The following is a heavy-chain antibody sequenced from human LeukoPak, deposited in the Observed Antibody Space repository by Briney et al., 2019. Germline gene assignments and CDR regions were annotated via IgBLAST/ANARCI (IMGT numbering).Heavy chain of an antibody. J-gene: IGHJ3*02. CDR2: ISGSGGST. D-gene: IGHD5-18*01. CDR3: AKDRRGYSYGPDDAFDI. V-gene: IGHV3-23*01. CDR1: GFTFSSYA. Sequence: SGGSLRLSCAASGFTFSSYAMSWVHQAPGKGLEWVSAISGSGGSTYYADSVKGRFTISRDNSKNTLYLQMNSLRAEDTAVYYCAKDRRGYSYGPDDAFDIWGQGTMVTVSS.